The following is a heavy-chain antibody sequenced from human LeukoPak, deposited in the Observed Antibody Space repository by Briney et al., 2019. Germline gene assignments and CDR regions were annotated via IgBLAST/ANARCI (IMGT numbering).Heavy chain of an antibody. CDR2: IYYSGST. V-gene: IGHV4-59*01. D-gene: IGHD2-15*01. Sequence: SETLSLTCTVSGGSISSYYWSWIRQPPGKGLEWIGYIYYSGSTNYNPSLKSRVTISVDTSKNQFSLKLSSVTAADTAVCYCVREGGYCSGGSCYSGFFFDYWGQGTLVTVSS. CDR1: GGSISSYY. CDR3: VREGGYCSGGSCYSGFFFDY. J-gene: IGHJ4*02.